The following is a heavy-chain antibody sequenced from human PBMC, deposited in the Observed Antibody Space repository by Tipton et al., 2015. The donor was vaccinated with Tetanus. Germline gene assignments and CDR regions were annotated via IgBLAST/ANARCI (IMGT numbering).Heavy chain of an antibody. CDR1: GFTFSSYA. J-gene: IGHJ5*02. CDR3: AKDRFGSGSGGDWFDP. V-gene: IGHV3-23*01. CDR2: ISGSGGST. Sequence: AASGFTFSSYAMSWVRQAPGKGLEWVSAISGSGGSTYYADSVKGRFTISRDNSKNTLYLQMNSLRAEDTAVYYCAKDRFGSGSGGDWFDPWGQGTLVTVSS. D-gene: IGHD6-19*01.